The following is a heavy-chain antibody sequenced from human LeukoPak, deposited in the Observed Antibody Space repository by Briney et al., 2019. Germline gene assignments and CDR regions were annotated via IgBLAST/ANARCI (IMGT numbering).Heavy chain of an antibody. CDR2: ISWNSGSI. CDR1: GFIFNNYA. D-gene: IGHD6-19*01. V-gene: IGHV3-9*01. CDR3: AKDNRRHYTSGPNPDSLH. J-gene: IGHJ4*02. Sequence: GGSLRLSCAGSGFIFNNYAMHWVRQPPGKGLEWVSGISWNSGSIDYADPVKGRFTISRDNAKNSLYLQMNSLRVEDTAFYYCAKDNRRHYTSGPNPDSLHWGQGALVTVSS.